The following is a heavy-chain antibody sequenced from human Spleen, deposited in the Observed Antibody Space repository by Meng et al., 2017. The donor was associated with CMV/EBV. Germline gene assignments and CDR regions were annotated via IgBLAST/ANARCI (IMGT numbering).Heavy chain of an antibody. V-gene: IGHV3-11*04. CDR1: RFTFSDYY. CDR2: ISGSANII. J-gene: IGHJ4*02. Sequence: GESLKISCAASRFTFSDYYMSWIRQAPGKGLEWVAYISGSANIIYYAGSVKGRFTISRDNAKNSLYLQLSGLTVEDTAVYYCARERRSRFLEWSPNQWGQGTLVTVSS. CDR3: ARERRSRFLEWSPNQ. D-gene: IGHD3-3*01.